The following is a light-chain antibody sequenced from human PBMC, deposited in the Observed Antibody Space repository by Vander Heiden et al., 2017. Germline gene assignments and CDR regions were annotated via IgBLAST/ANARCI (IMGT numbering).Light chain of an antibody. CDR2: AAS. CDR1: QSISSY. CDR3: QQSESTPFT. J-gene: IGKJ3*01. Sequence: SQMTQSPSSLSASVGDRVTITCRASQSISSYLNWYQQKPGKAPKRLIYAASRLQSGVPSRCSGSSSGTDITLTISSLQPEDFATYYCQQSESTPFTFGHGTKVDIK. V-gene: IGKV1-39*01.